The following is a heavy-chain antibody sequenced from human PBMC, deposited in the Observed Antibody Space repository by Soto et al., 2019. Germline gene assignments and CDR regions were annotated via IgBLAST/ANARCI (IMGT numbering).Heavy chain of an antibody. D-gene: IGHD3-16*01. CDR3: ARDRGGITVSSKPLGEWFDP. CDR1: GGSISSYY. J-gene: IGHJ5*02. Sequence: PSETLSLTCTVSGGSISSYYWSWIRQPPGKGLEWIGYIADSGSTSYNPSLESRATISLDLPKNQFSLRLTSVTAADTAVYYCARDRGGITVSSKPLGEWFDPWGQGTLVTVSS. CDR2: IADSGST. V-gene: IGHV4-59*01.